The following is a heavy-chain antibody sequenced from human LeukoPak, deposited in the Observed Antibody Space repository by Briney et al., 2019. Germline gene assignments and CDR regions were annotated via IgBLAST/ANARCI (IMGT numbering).Heavy chain of an antibody. J-gene: IGHJ3*01. D-gene: IGHD6-6*01. CDR3: ASPLLVRNSSAFDV. Sequence: GESLNISFKRPGYRFAIYWIGWARQMPGKGLDWSGIIYAVDSHTQYSPSFPAQVTTSVDKSINTAYLQWSSLKASDTATYYCASPLLVRNSSAFDVWGQGTVVTVSS. V-gene: IGHV5-51*01. CDR2: IYAVDSHT. CDR1: GYRFAIYW.